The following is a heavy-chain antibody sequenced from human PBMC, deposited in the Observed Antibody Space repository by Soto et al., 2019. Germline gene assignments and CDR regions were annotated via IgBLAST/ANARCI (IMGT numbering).Heavy chain of an antibody. CDR1: GYAITAYY. CDR3: ARDDYGIYPY. CDR2: IDPRSGGA. Sequence: QVQLVQSGTEVKKPGASVKVSRKASGYAITAYYIHWVRQAPGQGLEWMGWIDPRSGGAIYAQKFQDRVTMTRDTSISTVYMDLSGLRSDDTALYYCARDDYGIYPYWGQGTLVTVSS. D-gene: IGHD1-26*01. J-gene: IGHJ4*02. V-gene: IGHV1-2*02.